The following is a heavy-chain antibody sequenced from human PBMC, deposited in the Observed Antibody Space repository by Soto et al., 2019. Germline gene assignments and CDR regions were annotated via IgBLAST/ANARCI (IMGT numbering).Heavy chain of an antibody. D-gene: IGHD3-3*01. J-gene: IGHJ6*02. CDR1: GGTFSSYA. Sequence: QVQLVQSGAGVKKPGSSVKVSCKASGGTFSSYAISWVRQAPGQGLEWMGGIIPIFGTANYAQKFQGRVTITADESTSTAYMELSSLRSEDTAVYYCARNDFWSGYSPDLYYYYGMDVWGQGTTVTVSS. CDR3: ARNDFWSGYSPDLYYYYGMDV. V-gene: IGHV1-69*01. CDR2: IIPIFGTA.